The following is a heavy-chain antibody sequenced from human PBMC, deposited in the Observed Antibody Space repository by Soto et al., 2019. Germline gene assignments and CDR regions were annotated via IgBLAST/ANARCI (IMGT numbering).Heavy chain of an antibody. CDR3: TTDTRRISVFGVPWDS. D-gene: IGHD3-3*01. CDR1: GSTLSNAW. V-gene: IGHV3-15*01. CDR2: IKSRSDGGTP. J-gene: IGHJ4*02. Sequence: EVQLEESGGGPVEPGGSLRLSCAASGSTLSNAWMNWVRHTPGRGLEWVGRIKSRSDGGTPDYGAPVKGRFTISRDDSLNTVYLQMNSLTAEDTGVYYCTTDTRRISVFGVPWDSWGQGTLVTVSS.